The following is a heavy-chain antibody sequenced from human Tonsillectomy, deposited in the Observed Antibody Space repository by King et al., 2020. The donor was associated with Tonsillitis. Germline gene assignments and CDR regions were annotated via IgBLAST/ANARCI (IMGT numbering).Heavy chain of an antibody. Sequence: QLVQSGGGLVHPGGSLRLSCAASGFMFDDCAMHWVRQAPGKGLEWVSGINWSGGSIGYTDSVNGRLTNSRENAKNSLYLQMNILRAEETALYYCAKGIFGMITPFDYWGQGTLVTVSS. J-gene: IGHJ4*02. CDR1: GFMFDDCA. D-gene: IGHD3-16*01. V-gene: IGHV3-9*01. CDR2: INWSGGSI. CDR3: AKGIFGMITPFDY.